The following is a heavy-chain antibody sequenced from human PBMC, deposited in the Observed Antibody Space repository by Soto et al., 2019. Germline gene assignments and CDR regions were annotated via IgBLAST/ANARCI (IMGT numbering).Heavy chain of an antibody. J-gene: IGHJ4*02. Sequence: SAKLSCKASGYTFTSYSMHWVRQAPGQRLEWMGWINAGNGNTKYSQKFQGRVTITRDTSASTAYMELSSLRSEDTAVYYCARSVVVPAAPDYWGQGTLVTVSS. CDR3: ARSVVVPAAPDY. CDR2: INAGNGNT. CDR1: GYTFTSYS. V-gene: IGHV1-3*01. D-gene: IGHD2-2*01.